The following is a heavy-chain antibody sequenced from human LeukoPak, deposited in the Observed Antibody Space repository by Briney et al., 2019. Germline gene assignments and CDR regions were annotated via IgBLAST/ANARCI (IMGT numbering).Heavy chain of an antibody. J-gene: IGHJ4*02. CDR1: GFTVSSNY. CDR3: AKDLAPDGFYELDY. Sequence: PGGTLRLSCAASGFTVSSNYMSWVRQAPGRGLECVSVIYSGGNTYYADSVKGRFTISRDNSKNTLYLQMNSLRAEDTAVYYCAKDLAPDGFYELDYWGQGTLVTVSS. D-gene: IGHD5/OR15-5a*01. CDR2: IYSGGNT. V-gene: IGHV3-53*05.